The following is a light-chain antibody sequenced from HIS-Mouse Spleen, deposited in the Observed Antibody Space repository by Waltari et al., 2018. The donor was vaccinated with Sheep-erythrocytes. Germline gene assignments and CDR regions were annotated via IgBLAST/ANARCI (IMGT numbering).Light chain of an antibody. Sequence: QSGLTQPASVSGSPGPSITIPCTGTSSDVGSYNLVSWYQQHPGKAPKLIIYEGSKRPSGVSNRFSGSKSGNTASLTISGLQAEDEADYYCCSYAGSSTPWVFGGGTKLTVL. CDR1: SSDVGSYNL. J-gene: IGLJ3*02. V-gene: IGLV2-23*01. CDR3: CSYAGSSTPWV. CDR2: EGS.